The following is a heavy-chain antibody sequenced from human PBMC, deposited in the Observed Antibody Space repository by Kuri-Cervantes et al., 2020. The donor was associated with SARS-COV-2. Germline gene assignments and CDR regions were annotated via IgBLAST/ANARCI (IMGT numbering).Heavy chain of an antibody. J-gene: IGHJ4*02. CDR2: IKQDGSEK. V-gene: IGHV3-7*01. CDR1: GFTFSSYW. CDR3: AREEGGELGEAFDY. Sequence: GGSLRLSCAASGFTFSSYWVSWVRQAPGKGLEWVANIKQDGSEKYYVDSVKGRLTISRDNAKTSLYLQMNSLKPEDTAVYYCAREEGGELGEAFDYWGQGALVTVSS. D-gene: IGHD7-27*01.